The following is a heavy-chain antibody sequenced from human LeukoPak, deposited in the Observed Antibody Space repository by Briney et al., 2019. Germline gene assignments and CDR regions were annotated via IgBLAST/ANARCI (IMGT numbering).Heavy chain of an antibody. CDR1: GGTFSSYA. J-gene: IGHJ3*02. CDR3: ARDRDYCSGGSCYPDAFDI. Sequence: SVKVSCKASGGTFSSYAISWVRQAPGQGLEWMGGIIPIFGTANYAQKFQGRVTITADESTSTAYMELSILRSEDTAVYYCARDRDYCSGGSCYPDAFDIWGQGTMVTVSS. CDR2: IIPIFGTA. D-gene: IGHD2-15*01. V-gene: IGHV1-69*01.